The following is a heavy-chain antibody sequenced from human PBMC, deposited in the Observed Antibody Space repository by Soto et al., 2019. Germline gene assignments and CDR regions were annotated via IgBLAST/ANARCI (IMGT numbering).Heavy chain of an antibody. CDR3: AIIGFDY. CDR1: VGYFRGYS. J-gene: IGHJ4*02. Sequence: SGTLSATCAVYVGYFRGYSWSWIRQPPGKGLEWIGEVNHSGSTNYNPSLKSRVTISVDTSKNQFSLKLTSVTAADTAVYYCAIIGFDYWGQGTLVTVSS. V-gene: IGHV4-34*01. CDR2: VNHSGST.